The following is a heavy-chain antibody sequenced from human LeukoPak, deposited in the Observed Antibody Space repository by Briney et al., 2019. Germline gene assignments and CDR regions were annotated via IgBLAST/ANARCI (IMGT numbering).Heavy chain of an antibody. CDR3: ARETGTAIDNTGDY. J-gene: IGHJ4*02. D-gene: IGHD1-14*01. CDR2: INPNSGGT. CDR1: GYTFTGYY. V-gene: IGHV1-2*02. Sequence: GASVKVSCKASGYTFTGYYMHWVRQAPGQGLEWMGWINPNSGGTNYAQKFQGRVTMTRDTSISTAYMELSRLRSDDTALYYCARETGTAIDNTGDYWRQGTLVTVSS.